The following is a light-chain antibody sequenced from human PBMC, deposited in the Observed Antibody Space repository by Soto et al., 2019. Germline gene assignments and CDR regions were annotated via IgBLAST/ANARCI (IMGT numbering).Light chain of an antibody. J-gene: IGKJ5*01. Sequence: EIVLPQSPATLSLSPGESSTLSCRASQSVSSYLAWYQQKPGQAPRLLIYDASNRATGIPARFSGSGSGTDFTLTISSLEPEDFAVYYCQQRSNWLFGQGTRLEIK. CDR2: DAS. CDR3: QQRSNWL. V-gene: IGKV3-11*01. CDR1: QSVSSY.